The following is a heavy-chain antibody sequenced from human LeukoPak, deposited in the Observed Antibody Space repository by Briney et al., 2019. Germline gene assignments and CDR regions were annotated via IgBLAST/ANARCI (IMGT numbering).Heavy chain of an antibody. CDR2: IRYDGSNK. CDR3: VKGRIEGDGYYYFDF. Sequence: GGSLRLSCAASGFTFSSYGMHWVRQAPGKGLEWVAFIRYDGSNKYYADSVKGRFTISRDNSKNTLYLQMNNLRVEDTAGYFCVKGRIEGDGYYYFDFWGEGTLVTVSS. D-gene: IGHD3-22*01. V-gene: IGHV3-30*02. CDR1: GFTFSSYG. J-gene: IGHJ4*02.